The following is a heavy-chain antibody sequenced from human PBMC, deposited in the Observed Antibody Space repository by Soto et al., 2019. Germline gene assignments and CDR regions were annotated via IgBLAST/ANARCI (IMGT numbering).Heavy chain of an antibody. Sequence: PGGSLRLSCAASGFTFSSYGMHWVRQAPGKGLEWVAVIWYDGSNKYYADSVKGRFTISRDNSKNTLYLQMNSLRAEDTAVYYCARDGRIMITFGGVIVNNKKTGWGQGTLVTVSS. CDR3: ARDGRIMITFGGVIVNNKKTG. J-gene: IGHJ4*02. D-gene: IGHD3-16*02. V-gene: IGHV3-33*01. CDR1: GFTFSSYG. CDR2: IWYDGSNK.